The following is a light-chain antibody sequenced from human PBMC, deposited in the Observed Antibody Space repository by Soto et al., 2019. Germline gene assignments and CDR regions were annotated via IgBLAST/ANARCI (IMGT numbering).Light chain of an antibody. J-gene: IGKJ2*01. CDR1: QTVNSRH. CDR3: QQFDGSRPAFT. Sequence: ESLLTQSPGTLSLSPGERATLSSRASQTVNSRHLNWYQHKPGQAPRLLIYGASIRAAGIPDRFSGSRSGAVFSLTITRLEPEDSAVYYCQQFDGSRPAFTFGQGTKLEI. V-gene: IGKV3-20*01. CDR2: GAS.